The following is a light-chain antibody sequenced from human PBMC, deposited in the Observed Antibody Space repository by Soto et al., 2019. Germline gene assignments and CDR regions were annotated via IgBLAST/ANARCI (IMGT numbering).Light chain of an antibody. V-gene: IGKV2-30*01. J-gene: IGKJ2*01. CDR2: KVS. Sequence: DVVMTQSPLSLPVTLGQPASISCRSSQSLVYSDGNTYLNWFQQRPGQSPRRLIYKVSNRDSGVPARYGRSRSGSAFSINISRLEAKDVGVYYCTQDTHWPPYTFGQRNKVPIK. CDR1: QSLVYSDGNTY. CDR3: TQDTHWPPYT.